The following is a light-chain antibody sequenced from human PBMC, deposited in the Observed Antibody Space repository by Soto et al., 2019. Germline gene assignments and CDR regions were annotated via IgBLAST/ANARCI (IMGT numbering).Light chain of an antibody. Sequence: LSPGEIATLSCRASHTISSSYLAWYQQKPGQAPRLLMYGISRRATGIPDRFSGSGSGTDFTLTITRLEPEDFAVYYCQQYVTSSPRTFGQGTKVDIK. J-gene: IGKJ1*01. V-gene: IGKV3-20*01. CDR1: HTISSSY. CDR3: QQYVTSSPRT. CDR2: GIS.